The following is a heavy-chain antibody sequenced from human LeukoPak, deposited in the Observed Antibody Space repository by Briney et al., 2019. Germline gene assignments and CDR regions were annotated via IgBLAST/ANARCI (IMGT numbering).Heavy chain of an antibody. CDR1: GFTFSDYY. CDR3: AKREGIAARPAGLHY. J-gene: IGHJ4*02. V-gene: IGHV3-11*01. Sequence: PGGSLRLSCAASGFTFSDYYMSWIRQAPGKGLEWVSYISSSGSTIYYADSVKGRFTISRDNSKNTLYLQMNSLRAEDTAVYYCAKREGIAARPAGLHYWGQGTLVTVSS. D-gene: IGHD6-6*01. CDR2: ISSSGSTI.